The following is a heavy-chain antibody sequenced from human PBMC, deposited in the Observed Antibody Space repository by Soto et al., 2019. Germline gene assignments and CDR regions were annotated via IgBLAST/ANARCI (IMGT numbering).Heavy chain of an antibody. CDR1: GGTFSSYS. V-gene: IGHV1-69*04. D-gene: IGHD2-15*01. Sequence: SVKVSCKASGGTFSSYSISWVRQAPGQGLEWMGRIIPILGIANYAQKFQGRVTITADKSTSTAYMELSSLRSEDTAVYYCARDDCSGGSCYYYYYYMDVWGKGTTVTVSS. CDR2: IIPILGIA. CDR3: ARDDCSGGSCYYYYYYMDV. J-gene: IGHJ6*03.